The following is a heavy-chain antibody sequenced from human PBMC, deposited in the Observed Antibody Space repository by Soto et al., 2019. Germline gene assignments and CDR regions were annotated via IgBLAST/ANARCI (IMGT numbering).Heavy chain of an antibody. CDR1: GYTFTSYA. Sequence: QVQLVQSGAEVKKPGASVKVSCKASGYTFTSYAMHWVRQAPGQRLEWMGWINAGNGNTKYSQKFQGRVTITRDTSASTAYMELSSLRSEDTAVYYCVRGSNDYGDYFYYFDYWGQGTLVTVSS. D-gene: IGHD4-17*01. J-gene: IGHJ4*02. V-gene: IGHV1-3*01. CDR2: INAGNGNT. CDR3: VRGSNDYGDYFYYFDY.